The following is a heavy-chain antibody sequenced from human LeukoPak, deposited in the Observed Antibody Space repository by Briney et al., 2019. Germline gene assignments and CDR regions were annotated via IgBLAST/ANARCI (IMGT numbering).Heavy chain of an antibody. CDR2: IRSKAYGGTT. J-gene: IGHJ4*02. Sequence: GGSLRLSCTASGFTFGDYAMSWFRQAPGKGLEWVGFIRSKAYGGTTEYAASVKGRLTISRDDSKSIAYLQMNSLKTEDTAVYYCTRGPYSGSYGGDYWGQGTLVTVSS. CDR1: GFTFGDYA. D-gene: IGHD1-26*01. CDR3: TRGPYSGSYGGDY. V-gene: IGHV3-49*03.